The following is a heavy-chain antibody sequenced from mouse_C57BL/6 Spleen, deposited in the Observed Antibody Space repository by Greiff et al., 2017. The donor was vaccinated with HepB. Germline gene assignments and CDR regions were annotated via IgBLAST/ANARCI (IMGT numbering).Heavy chain of an antibody. V-gene: IGHV1-64*01. CDR2: IHPNSGST. CDR3: ARDYDGAMDY. D-gene: IGHD1-1*01. J-gene: IGHJ4*01. Sequence: QVQLQQPGAELVKPGASVKVSCKASGYTFTSYWMHWVKQRPGQGLEWIGMIHPNSGSTNYNEKFKSKATLTVDKSSSTAYMQLSSLTSEDSAVYYCARDYDGAMDYWGQGTSVTVSS. CDR1: GYTFTSYW.